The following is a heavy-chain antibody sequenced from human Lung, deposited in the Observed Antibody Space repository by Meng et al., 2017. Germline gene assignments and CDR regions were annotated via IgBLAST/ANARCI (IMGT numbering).Heavy chain of an antibody. D-gene: IGHD4-11*01. CDR3: ARGPTTMAHDFDY. J-gene: IGHJ4*02. Sequence: QVQLQHGGAGLLKPSETLSLPCVVSCGSFSDYYWSWIRPPPGKGLEWIGEINHSGSTNYNPSLESRATISVDTSQNNLSLKLSSVTAADSAVYYCARGPTTMAHDFDYWGQGTLVTVSS. CDR1: CGSFSDYY. CDR2: INHSGST. V-gene: IGHV4-34*01.